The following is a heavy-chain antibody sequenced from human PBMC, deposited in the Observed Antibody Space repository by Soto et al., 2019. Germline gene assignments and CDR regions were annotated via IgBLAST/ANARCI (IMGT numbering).Heavy chain of an antibody. Sequence: GGSLRLSCAASGFTFSSYSMNWVRQAPGKGLKWVSSISSSSSYIYYADSVKGRFTISRDNAKNSLYLQMNSLRAEDTAVYYCARDMIPMIVVVIYAFDIWGQGTMVTVSS. D-gene: IGHD3-22*01. CDR1: GFTFSSYS. CDR3: ARDMIPMIVVVIYAFDI. J-gene: IGHJ3*02. CDR2: ISSSSSYI. V-gene: IGHV3-21*01.